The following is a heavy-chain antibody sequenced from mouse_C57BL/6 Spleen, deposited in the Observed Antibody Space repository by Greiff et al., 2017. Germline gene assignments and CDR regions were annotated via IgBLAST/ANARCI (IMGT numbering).Heavy chain of an antibody. Sequence: QVQLQQSGAELVRPGTSVKMSCKASGYTFTTYWIGWAKQRPGHGLEWIGDIYPGGGYTNYNEKFKGKATLTADKSSSTAYMQFSSLTSEDSAIYYCARGGPYGSSYLYCDYWGQGTTLTVSS. J-gene: IGHJ2*01. CDR1: GYTFTTYW. CDR2: IYPGGGYT. D-gene: IGHD1-1*01. CDR3: ARGGPYGSSYLYCDY. V-gene: IGHV1-63*01.